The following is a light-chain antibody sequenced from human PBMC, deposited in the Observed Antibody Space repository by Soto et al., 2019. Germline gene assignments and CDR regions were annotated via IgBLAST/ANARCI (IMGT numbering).Light chain of an antibody. V-gene: IGLV2-8*01. CDR3: SSYAGRNWYV. J-gene: IGLJ1*01. CDR2: EVN. CDR1: NSDVGGYNY. Sequence: QSVLTQPPSASGSPGHSVTISCTGTNSDVGGYNYVSWYQQYPGKAPKLIIYEVNERPSGVPDRFSGSKSGNTASLTVSGLQTADEADYYCSSYAGRNWYVFGTGTKVTVL.